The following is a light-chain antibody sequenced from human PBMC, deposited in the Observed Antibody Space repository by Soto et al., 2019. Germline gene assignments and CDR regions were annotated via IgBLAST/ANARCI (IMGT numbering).Light chain of an antibody. CDR3: SSYTTSRTYVV. CDR1: SSDVGGYNH. CDR2: EVR. J-gene: IGLJ2*01. V-gene: IGLV2-14*01. Sequence: QSVLTQPASVSGSPGQSITISCTGTSSDVGGYNHVSWYQQHPGKAPKLMIYEVRNRPSGVSNRFSGSKSGNTASLTISGLQAEDEADYYCSSYTTSRTYVVFGGGTKLTVL.